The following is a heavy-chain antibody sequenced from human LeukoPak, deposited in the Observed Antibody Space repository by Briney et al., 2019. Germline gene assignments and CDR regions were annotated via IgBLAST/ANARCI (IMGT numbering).Heavy chain of an antibody. CDR3: ARESSSSSGWFLY. Sequence: GGSLRLSCAASGFTFSSYAMHWVRQAPGKGLEWVAVISYDGSNKYYADSVKGRFTISRDNSKNTLYLQMNSLRAEDTAVYYCARESSSSSGWFLYWGQGTLVTVSS. CDR1: GFTFSSYA. D-gene: IGHD6-19*01. J-gene: IGHJ4*02. V-gene: IGHV3-30-3*01. CDR2: ISYDGSNK.